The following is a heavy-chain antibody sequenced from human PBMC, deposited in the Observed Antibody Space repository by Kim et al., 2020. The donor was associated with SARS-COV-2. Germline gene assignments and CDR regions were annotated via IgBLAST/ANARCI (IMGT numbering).Heavy chain of an antibody. CDR2: IHYNGST. CDR1: GASIRSYY. Sequence: SETLSLTCFVSGASIRSYYWSWIRQPTGKGLEWIGYIHYNGSTNYNPSLKSRVTMSADTSKNQFSLNLNSVTAADTAVYYCARGGGLRVWFDPWGQGTLVTISS. J-gene: IGHJ5*02. CDR3: ARGGGLRVWFDP. D-gene: IGHD2-8*01. V-gene: IGHV4-59*13.